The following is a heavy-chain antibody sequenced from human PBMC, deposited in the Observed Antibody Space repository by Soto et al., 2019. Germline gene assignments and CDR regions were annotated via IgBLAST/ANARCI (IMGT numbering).Heavy chain of an antibody. CDR3: ARDARYDFWSGDYAGHAS. J-gene: IGHJ5*02. CDR2: ISAYNGNT. CDR1: GYTFTSYG. D-gene: IGHD3-3*01. Sequence: QVQLVQSGAEVKKPGASVKVSCKASGYTFTSYGISWVRQAPGQGLEWMGWISAYNGNTNYAQQLQGRVTMTTDTATSTAYMELRSLSCDDTAVYYCARDARYDFWSGDYAGHASWGQGTPVTVAS. V-gene: IGHV1-18*01.